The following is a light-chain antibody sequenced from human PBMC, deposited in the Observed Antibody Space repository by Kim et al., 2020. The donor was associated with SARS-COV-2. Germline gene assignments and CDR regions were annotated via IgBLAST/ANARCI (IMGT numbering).Light chain of an antibody. CDR3: HSRDSSNNHL. J-gene: IGLJ3*02. CDR1: SLRRYY. CDR2: GKN. Sequence: SSELTQDPAVSVALGQTVRITCQGDSLRRYYASWYQQKSGQAPVLVIYGKNNRPSGIPDRVSGSSSGNTASLTIPGAQAEDEADYYCHSRDSSNNHLFGGGTQLTVL. V-gene: IGLV3-19*01.